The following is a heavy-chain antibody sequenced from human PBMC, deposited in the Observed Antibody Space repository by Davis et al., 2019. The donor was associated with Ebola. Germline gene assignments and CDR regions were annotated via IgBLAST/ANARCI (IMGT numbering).Heavy chain of an antibody. Sequence: AASVKVSCKASGYTFTSYAMNWVRQAPGQGLEWMGWINTNTGNPTYAQGFTGRFVFSFDTSVSTAYLQISSLKAEDTAVYYCARGSELGPYYYDSSGYYPFDYWGQGTLVTVSS. CDR2: INTNTGNP. J-gene: IGHJ4*02. D-gene: IGHD3-22*01. V-gene: IGHV7-4-1*02. CDR3: ARGSELGPYYYDSSGYYPFDY. CDR1: GYTFTSYA.